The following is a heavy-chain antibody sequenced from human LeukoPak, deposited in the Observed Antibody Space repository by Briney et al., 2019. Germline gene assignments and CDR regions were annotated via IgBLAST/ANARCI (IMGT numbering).Heavy chain of an antibody. Sequence: ASVKVSCKASGYTFTSYYMHWVRQAPGQGLEWMGIINPSGGSTSYAQKFQGRVTMTRDMSTSTVYMELSSLRSEDTAVYYCARDRLAAAGIDNWFDPWGQGTLVTVSS. CDR2: INPSGGST. V-gene: IGHV1-46*01. CDR3: ARDRLAAAGIDNWFDP. CDR1: GYTFTSYY. D-gene: IGHD6-13*01. J-gene: IGHJ5*02.